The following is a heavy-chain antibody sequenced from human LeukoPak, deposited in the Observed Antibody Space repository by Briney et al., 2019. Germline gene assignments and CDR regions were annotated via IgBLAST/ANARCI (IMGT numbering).Heavy chain of an antibody. V-gene: IGHV5-51*01. J-gene: IGHJ4*02. CDR2: IYPGDSDT. D-gene: IGHD1-26*01. CDR3: ARLFRIVGAQEGRYYFDY. Sequence: PGESLKISCKGSGYSFTSYWIGWVRQMPGKGLEWMGIIYPGDSDTRYSPSFQGQVTISADKSISTAYLQWSSLKASDTAMYYCARLFRIVGAQEGRYYFDYWGQGTLVTVSS. CDR1: GYSFTSYW.